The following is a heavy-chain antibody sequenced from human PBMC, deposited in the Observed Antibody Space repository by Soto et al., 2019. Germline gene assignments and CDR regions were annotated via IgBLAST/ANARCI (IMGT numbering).Heavy chain of an antibody. Sequence: ESGGGLVKPGGSLRLSCAASGFTFSRYSMNWVRQAPGKGLEWVSSISSSSSYIYYADSVKGRFTISRDNAKNSLYLQMNSLRAEDTAVYYCATTTVTTWAENWFDPWGQGTLVTVSS. CDR1: GFTFSRYS. CDR2: ISSSSSYI. D-gene: IGHD4-17*01. J-gene: IGHJ5*02. CDR3: ATTTVTTWAENWFDP. V-gene: IGHV3-21*01.